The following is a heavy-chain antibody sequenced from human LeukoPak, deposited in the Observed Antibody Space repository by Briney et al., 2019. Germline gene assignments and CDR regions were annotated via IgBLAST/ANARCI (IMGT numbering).Heavy chain of an antibody. CDR3: AEGRGTSEPYYYGMDV. Sequence: GGSLRLSCAASGFTFSSYAMSWVRQAPGKGLEWVSAISGSGGSTYYADSVKGRFTISRDNSKNTLYLQMNSLRAEDTAVYYCAEGRGTSEPYYYGMDVWGQGTTVTVSS. CDR1: GFTFSSYA. D-gene: IGHD2-2*01. J-gene: IGHJ6*02. CDR2: ISGSGGST. V-gene: IGHV3-23*01.